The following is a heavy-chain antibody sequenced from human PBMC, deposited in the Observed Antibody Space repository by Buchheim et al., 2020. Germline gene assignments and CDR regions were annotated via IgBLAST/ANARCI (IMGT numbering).Heavy chain of an antibody. D-gene: IGHD3-3*01. V-gene: IGHV4-34*01. Sequence: QVQLQQWGAGLLKPSETLSLTCAVYGGSFSGYYWSWIRQPPGKGLEWIGEINHSGSTNYNPSLKSRVTISVDTSTNQFSLKLSSVTAADTAVYYCARSTIFGVVIPSMDVWGKGTT. CDR2: INHSGST. CDR3: ARSTIFGVVIPSMDV. CDR1: GGSFSGYY. J-gene: IGHJ6*04.